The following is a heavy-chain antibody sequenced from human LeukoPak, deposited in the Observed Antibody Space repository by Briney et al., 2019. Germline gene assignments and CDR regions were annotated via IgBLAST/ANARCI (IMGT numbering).Heavy chain of an antibody. CDR1: GFTFSSYG. CDR2: ISYDGSNK. CDR3: AKDLLTGYCFDP. J-gene: IGHJ5*02. Sequence: GRSLRLSCAASGFTFSSYGMHWVRQDPGKGLEWVAVISYDGSNKYYADSVKGRFTISRDNSKNTLYLQMNSLRAEDTAVYYCAKDLLTGYCFDPWGQGTLVTVSS. D-gene: IGHD3-9*01. V-gene: IGHV3-30*18.